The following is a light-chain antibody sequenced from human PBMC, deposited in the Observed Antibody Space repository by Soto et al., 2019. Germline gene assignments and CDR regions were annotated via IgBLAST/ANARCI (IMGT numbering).Light chain of an antibody. CDR2: GAS. V-gene: IGKV3-15*01. CDR3: QMYNHWPPRYT. J-gene: IGKJ2*01. CDR1: QSVSSN. Sequence: EIVMTQSPVTLSVSPGERATLSCRASQSVSSNLAWYQQKPGQAPRLLIYGASTRATGVPARFSGSGSGADFTLTITSLQSEDFAVYCCQMYNHWPPRYTFGQGTKLEIK.